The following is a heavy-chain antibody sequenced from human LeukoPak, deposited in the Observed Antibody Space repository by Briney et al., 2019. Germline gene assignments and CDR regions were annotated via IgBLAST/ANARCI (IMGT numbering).Heavy chain of an antibody. D-gene: IGHD6-19*01. CDR3: ARRLGSGFEDY. CDR1: GGSISNYY. J-gene: IGHJ4*02. Sequence: PSETLSLTCTVSGGSISNYYWSWIRQPPGKGLEWIGYIYSSGSTNYNPSLKSRATISVDKSKNQFSLRLSSVTAADTAVYYCARRLGSGFEDYWGQGTLVTVSS. CDR2: IYSSGST. V-gene: IGHV4-4*09.